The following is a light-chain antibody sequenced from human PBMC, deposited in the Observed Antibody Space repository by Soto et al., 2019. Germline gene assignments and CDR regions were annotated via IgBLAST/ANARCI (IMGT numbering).Light chain of an antibody. V-gene: IGLV2-18*02. CDR2: EVS. CDR1: SSDVGSYNR. CDR3: TSFTSSSTNV. J-gene: IGLJ1*01. Sequence: QSALTQPPSVSGSPGQSVAISCTGSSSDVGSYNRVAWYQQPPGTAPKLMIYEVSNRPSGVPDRFSGSKSGNTASLTISGLQSEDEADYYCTSFTSSSTNVVGTGTKLTVL.